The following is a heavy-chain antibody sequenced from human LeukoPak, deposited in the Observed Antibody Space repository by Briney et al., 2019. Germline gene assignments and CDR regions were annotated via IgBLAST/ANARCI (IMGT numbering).Heavy chain of an antibody. CDR2: IKSDGSGA. V-gene: IGHV3-74*01. CDR3: ARDHYYAIDF. CDR1: GFSFSSSW. Sequence: GGSLRLSCEASGFSFSSSWMHWVRQAPGKGLVWVSRIKSDGSGAIYADSLKGRFTIPRDNAKNTLYLQMNSLRAEDTAVYYCARDHYYAIDFWGQGTLVTVSS. J-gene: IGHJ4*02. D-gene: IGHD3-10*01.